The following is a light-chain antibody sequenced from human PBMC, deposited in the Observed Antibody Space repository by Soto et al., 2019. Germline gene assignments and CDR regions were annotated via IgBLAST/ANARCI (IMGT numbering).Light chain of an antibody. CDR1: TSDVGAYNY. V-gene: IGLV2-14*01. CDR2: DVT. J-gene: IGLJ2*01. Sequence: QSALTQPASVSGSPGQSITISCTGTTSDVGAYNYVSWYQQHPGKAPKLLIYDVTIRPSGVSNRFSGSKSGNTASLTISGLQAEDEADYYCNSYTGTNPLVIFGGGTKLTVL. CDR3: NSYTGTNPLVI.